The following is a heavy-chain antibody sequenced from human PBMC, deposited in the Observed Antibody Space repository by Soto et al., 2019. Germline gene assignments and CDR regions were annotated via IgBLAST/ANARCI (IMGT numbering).Heavy chain of an antibody. J-gene: IGHJ4*02. D-gene: IGHD3-3*01. CDR3: AKANLVYDFWSGPDY. V-gene: IGHV3-30*18. CDR2: ISYDGSNK. Sequence: PGGSLRLFCAASGFTFSSYGMHWVRQAPGKGLEWVAVISYDGSNKYYADSVKGRFTISRDNSKNTLYLQMNSLRAEDTAVYYCAKANLVYDFWSGPDYLGQGTLVTVSS. CDR1: GFTFSSYG.